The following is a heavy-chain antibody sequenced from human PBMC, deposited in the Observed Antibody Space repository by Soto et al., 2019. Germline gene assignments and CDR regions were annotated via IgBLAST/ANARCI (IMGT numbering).Heavy chain of an antibody. D-gene: IGHD3-9*01. V-gene: IGHV3-48*02. J-gene: IGHJ4*02. CDR3: AREDILGVRSFDY. Sequence: PGGSRRLSCAASGFTFSGYSVNWVRRAPGKGLEWVSYISSGSKTIYYAESVKGRFTVSRDNARNSQYLQMNSLRDEDMAVYYCAREDILGVRSFDYWGQGTLVTVSS. CDR2: ISSGSKTI. CDR1: GFTFSGYS.